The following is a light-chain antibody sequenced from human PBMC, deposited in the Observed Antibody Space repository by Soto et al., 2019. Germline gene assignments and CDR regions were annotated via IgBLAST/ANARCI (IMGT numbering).Light chain of an antibody. J-gene: IGKJ5*01. CDR1: QSVGSY. V-gene: IGKV3-11*01. CDR3: QQRSKSIT. CDR2: DAS. Sequence: EIVLTQSPATLSLSPGERATLSCRASQSVGSYLAWYQHKPGRAPRLLINDASNRATGIPARFSGSVSGTNFTLTISSLEPEDFAVYYCQQRSKSITFGQGTRLEIK.